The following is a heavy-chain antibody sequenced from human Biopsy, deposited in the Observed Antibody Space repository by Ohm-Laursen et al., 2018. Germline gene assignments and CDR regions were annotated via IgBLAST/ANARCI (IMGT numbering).Heavy chain of an antibody. V-gene: IGHV4-59*12. Sequence: GTLSLTCSVSGGPIDSYYWSWIRQPPGKALECIGYIYFTGRTSYNPSLKSRVTMSVNTSKKQFSLRLSSVTAADTAVYYCASAGYNPDWNFDLWGRGTRVTVSS. J-gene: IGHJ2*01. CDR2: IYFTGRT. CDR3: ASAGYNPDWNFDL. D-gene: IGHD5-24*01. CDR1: GGPIDSYY.